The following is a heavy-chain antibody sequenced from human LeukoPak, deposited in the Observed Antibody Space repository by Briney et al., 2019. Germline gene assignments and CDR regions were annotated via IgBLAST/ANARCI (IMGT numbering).Heavy chain of an antibody. CDR3: ARVGHRDEDYFDY. D-gene: IGHD5-24*01. J-gene: IGHJ4*02. Sequence: ASVKVSCKASGYTFTGYYMHWVRQAPGQGLEWMGWINPNSGGTNYAQKFQGRVTMTRDTSVSTAYMELSRLRSDDTAVYYCARVGHRDEDYFDYWGQGTLVTVSS. V-gene: IGHV1-2*02. CDR1: GYTFTGYY. CDR2: INPNSGGT.